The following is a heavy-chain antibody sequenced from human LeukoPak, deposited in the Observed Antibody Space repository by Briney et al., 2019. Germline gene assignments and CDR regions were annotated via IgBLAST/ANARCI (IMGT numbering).Heavy chain of an antibody. Sequence: GRSLRLSCAASGFTFSSYGMHWVRQAPGKGLEWVAVIWYDGSNKYYADSVKGRFTISRDNSKNTLYLQMNSLRAEDTAVYYCARDRREDQKYYYDSSGYFDYWGQGTLVTVSS. D-gene: IGHD3-22*01. V-gene: IGHV3-33*01. CDR2: IWYDGSNK. CDR1: GFTFSSYG. J-gene: IGHJ4*02. CDR3: ARDRREDQKYYYDSSGYFDY.